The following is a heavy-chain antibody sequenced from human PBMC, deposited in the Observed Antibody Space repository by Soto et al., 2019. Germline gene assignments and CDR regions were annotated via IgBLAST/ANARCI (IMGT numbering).Heavy chain of an antibody. Sequence: PSEDLSLTCTVSGGSISSYYWSWIRQPPGKGLEWIGYIYYSGSTNYNPSLKSRVTISVDTSKNQFSLKLSSVTAADTAVYYCARSAVTKNYFDYWGQGTLVTVSS. J-gene: IGHJ4*02. CDR1: GGSISSYY. CDR3: ARSAVTKNYFDY. V-gene: IGHV4-59*01. D-gene: IGHD4-17*01. CDR2: IYYSGST.